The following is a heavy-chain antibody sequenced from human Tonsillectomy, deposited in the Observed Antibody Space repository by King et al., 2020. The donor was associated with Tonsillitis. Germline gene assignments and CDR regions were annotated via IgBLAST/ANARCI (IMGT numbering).Heavy chain of an antibody. D-gene: IGHD6-19*01. CDR1: GYTFTGYY. CDR3: ARSGGIAGAGFDY. Sequence: VQLVESGAEVKKPVASVQVSCKASGYTFTGYYIQWVRQAPGQGLEWMGWITPDSGGTNYAQQFQARVTMPGDTPITTADMDLSRLTSDDTAVYYCARSGGIAGAGFDYWGQGTLVTVSA. J-gene: IGHJ4*02. V-gene: IGHV1-2*02. CDR2: ITPDSGGT.